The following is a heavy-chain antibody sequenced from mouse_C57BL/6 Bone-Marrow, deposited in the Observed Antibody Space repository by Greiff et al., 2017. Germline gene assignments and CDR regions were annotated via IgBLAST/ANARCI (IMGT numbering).Heavy chain of an antibody. J-gene: IGHJ3*01. Sequence: EVQLQQSGPELVKPGASVKIPCKASGYTFTDYNMDWVKQSHGKSLEWIGDINPNNGGTIYNQKFKGKATLTVDKSSSTAYMELRSLTSEDTAVYYCARRDYYWFAYWGQGTLVTVSA. CDR2: INPNNGGT. D-gene: IGHD1-1*01. V-gene: IGHV1-18*01. CDR1: GYTFTDYN. CDR3: ARRDYYWFAY.